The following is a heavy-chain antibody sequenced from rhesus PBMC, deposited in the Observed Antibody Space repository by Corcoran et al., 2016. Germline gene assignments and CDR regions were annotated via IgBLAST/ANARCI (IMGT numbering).Heavy chain of an antibody. CDR3: ARYPRTSGWYHFDY. V-gene: IGHV4-147*01. D-gene: IGHD6-31*01. CDR2: IYGGIGST. Sequence: QVQLQESGPGLVKPSETLSLTCAVSCVSIRSHSWLCLLPSPGKGLELIGYIYGGIGSTSYNPSLKSRVTISTDTSKNQLSLKLSSGTAADTAVYYCARYPRTSGWYHFDYWGQGVLVTVSS. CDR1: CVSIRSHS. J-gene: IGHJ4*01.